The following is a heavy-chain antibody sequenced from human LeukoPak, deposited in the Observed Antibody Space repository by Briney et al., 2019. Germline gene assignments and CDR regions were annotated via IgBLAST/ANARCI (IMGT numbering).Heavy chain of an antibody. D-gene: IGHD2-15*01. V-gene: IGHV1-2*02. Sequence: EASVKVSCKPSGYTFTAYNIHWVRQAPGQGLEWMGWMNPNSGDTNYAQNFQGRVTMTRDTSIGTAYMELSSLRSDDTAVYFYLRGGGRSYCDYWGQGTPVTVSS. CDR2: MNPNSGDT. J-gene: IGHJ4*02. CDR3: LRGGGRSYCDY. CDR1: GYTFTAYN.